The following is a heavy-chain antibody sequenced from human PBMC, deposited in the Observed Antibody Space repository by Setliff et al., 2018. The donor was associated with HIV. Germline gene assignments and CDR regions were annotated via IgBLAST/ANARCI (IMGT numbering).Heavy chain of an antibody. D-gene: IGHD2-21*02. V-gene: IGHV4-34*01. CDR3: ARSRFVSVTAKAFDM. Sequence: PSETLSLTCAVYSGPFSGYTWSWIRQPPGKGLEWIGEINHSGSTNYNPSLKGRVIISVDPSKNQFSLRQRSVTAADTAVYYCARSRFVSVTAKAFDMWGQGTMVTVSS. CDR2: INHSGST. J-gene: IGHJ3*02. CDR1: SGPFSGYT.